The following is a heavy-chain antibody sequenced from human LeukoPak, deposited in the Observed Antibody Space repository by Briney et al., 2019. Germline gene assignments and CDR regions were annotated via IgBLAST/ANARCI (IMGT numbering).Heavy chain of an antibody. Sequence: ASVKVSCKASGYTFTSYGISWVRQAPGQGLEWMGWISAYNGNTNYAQKLQGRVTMTTGTSTGTAYMELRSLRSDDTAVYYCARVTAQELLWFGELSGYFDYWGQGTLVTVSS. CDR3: ARVTAQELLWFGELSGYFDY. CDR2: ISAYNGNT. CDR1: GYTFTSYG. V-gene: IGHV1-18*01. J-gene: IGHJ4*02. D-gene: IGHD3-10*01.